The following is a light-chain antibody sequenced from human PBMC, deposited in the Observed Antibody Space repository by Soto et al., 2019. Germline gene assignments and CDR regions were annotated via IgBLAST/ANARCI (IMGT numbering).Light chain of an antibody. CDR2: DVN. Sequence: QSALTQPASLSGSPGQSITISCTGTSSDIGAHNYVSWYQQHPGKAPKLMIYDVNDRPSDISDRFSGSKSGNTASLTISGLQAEDEADYYCCSYSTSSTYVFGPGTKLTVL. V-gene: IGLV2-14*01. CDR3: CSYSTSSTYV. J-gene: IGLJ1*01. CDR1: SSDIGAHNY.